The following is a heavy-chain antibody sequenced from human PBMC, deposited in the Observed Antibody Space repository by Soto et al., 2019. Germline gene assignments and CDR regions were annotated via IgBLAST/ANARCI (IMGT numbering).Heavy chain of an antibody. CDR3: ARVLAYTYYYYYGMDA. V-gene: IGHV4-34*01. CDR1: GESFSGYY. J-gene: IGHJ6*02. D-gene: IGHD2-8*02. CDR2: INHSGST. Sequence: SETLSLTCAVYGESFSGYYWSWIRQPPGKGLEWIGEINHSGSTNYNPSLKSRVTISVDTSKNQFSLKLSSVTAADTAVYYCARVLAYTYYYYYGMDAWGQGTTVTVSS.